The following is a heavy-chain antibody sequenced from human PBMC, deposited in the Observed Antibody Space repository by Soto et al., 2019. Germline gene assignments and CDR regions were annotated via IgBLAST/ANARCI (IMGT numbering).Heavy chain of an antibody. CDR2: ISASGGLK. D-gene: IGHD1-26*01. J-gene: IGHJ5*02. V-gene: IGHV3-23*01. Sequence: EVQLSESGGDLRPPGGSLRLSCAASGFTFTNYAMTWVRQTPGKGMEWVSGISASGGLKYYADSVQGRFTVSRDNSKNILYLQMDNLRDEDTALYYCAREVGAPSGWLDPWGQGTQVTVSS. CDR1: GFTFTNYA. CDR3: AREVGAPSGWLDP.